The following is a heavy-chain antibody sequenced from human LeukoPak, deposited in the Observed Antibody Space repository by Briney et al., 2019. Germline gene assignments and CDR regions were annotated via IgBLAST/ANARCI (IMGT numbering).Heavy chain of an antibody. CDR3: ARDGVAVSPTGSTWYFDL. D-gene: IGHD6-19*01. CDR1: GGSIGTYY. J-gene: IGHJ2*01. Sequence: SETLSLTCTVSGGSIGTYYWIWMRQPPGKGLEWIGYGSYSGGSKYNPSLKSRVTISVDTSKNQFSLKLTSVTAADTAVYYCARDGVAVSPTGSTWYFDLWGRGRLVTVSA. CDR2: GSYSGGS. V-gene: IGHV4-59*01.